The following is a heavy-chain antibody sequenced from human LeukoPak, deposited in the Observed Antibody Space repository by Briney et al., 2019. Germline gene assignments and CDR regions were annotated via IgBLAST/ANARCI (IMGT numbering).Heavy chain of an antibody. CDR1: GGSISGYY. J-gene: IGHJ4*02. V-gene: IGHV4-59*12. Sequence: NSSETLSLTCTVSGGSISGYYWSWIRQPPGKGLEWIGYMYYSGSTKYNPSLKSRVTISVDTSKNQFSLKLSSVTAADTAVYYCARDRNWNYSDYWGQGTLVTVSS. D-gene: IGHD1-20*01. CDR3: ARDRNWNYSDY. CDR2: MYYSGST.